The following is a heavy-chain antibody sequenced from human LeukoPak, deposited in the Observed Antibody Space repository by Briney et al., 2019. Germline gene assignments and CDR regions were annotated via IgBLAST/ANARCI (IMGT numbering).Heavy chain of an antibody. CDR2: ISSSLGYI. J-gene: IGHJ5*02. CDR1: GFTFSTYG. Sequence: GGSLRLSCAASGFTFSTYGMNWVRQAPGMGLKWVSSISSSLGYIYYADSVKGRFTISRDNANNSLYLQMNSLRAEDTAVYYCARTSAGPTSWFDPWGQGTLVTVSS. D-gene: IGHD6-13*01. V-gene: IGHV3-21*01. CDR3: ARTSAGPTSWFDP.